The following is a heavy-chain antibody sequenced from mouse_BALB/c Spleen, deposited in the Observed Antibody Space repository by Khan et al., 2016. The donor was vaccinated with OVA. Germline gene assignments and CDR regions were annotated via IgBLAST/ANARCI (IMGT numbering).Heavy chain of an antibody. CDR2: ISSGGDYT. Sequence: EVELVESGGDLVKPGGSLKLSCAASGFSFSSYSMSWVRQTPDKRLEWVATISSGGDYTYYPDIVKGRFTIYRDNAKNTLYLQMSSLKSEDTAMYYCASHLNGSFAYWGQGTLVTVSA. CDR1: GFSFSSYS. V-gene: IGHV5-6*01. J-gene: IGHJ3*01. CDR3: ASHLNGSFAY.